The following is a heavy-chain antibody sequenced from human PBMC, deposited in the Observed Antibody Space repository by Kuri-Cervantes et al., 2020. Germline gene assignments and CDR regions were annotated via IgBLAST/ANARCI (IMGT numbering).Heavy chain of an antibody. Sequence: SVKVSCKASGFTFTSSAVQWVRQARGQRLEWIGWIVVGSGNTNYAQKFQERVTITRDMSTSTAYMELSSLRSEDTAVYYCARDSHVSYYDILTGYYPFDYWGQGTLVTVSS. J-gene: IGHJ4*02. V-gene: IGHV1-58*01. CDR1: GFTFTSSA. D-gene: IGHD3-9*01. CDR2: IVVGSGNT. CDR3: ARDSHVSYYDILTGYYPFDY.